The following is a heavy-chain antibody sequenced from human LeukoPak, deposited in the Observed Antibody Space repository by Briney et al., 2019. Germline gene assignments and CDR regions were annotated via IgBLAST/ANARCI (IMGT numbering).Heavy chain of an antibody. J-gene: IGHJ1*01. CDR2: ISGSGGGT. V-gene: IGHV3-23*01. Sequence: GGSLRLSCAVSGFTFSSYSMSWVRQAPGKGLEWVAAISGSGGGTDYADSVKGRFTISRDNSKNTLYLQMNSLRAEDTAVYYCAKGEQWLVLYFQHWGQGTLVTVSS. D-gene: IGHD6-19*01. CDR3: AKGEQWLVLYFQH. CDR1: GFTFSSYS.